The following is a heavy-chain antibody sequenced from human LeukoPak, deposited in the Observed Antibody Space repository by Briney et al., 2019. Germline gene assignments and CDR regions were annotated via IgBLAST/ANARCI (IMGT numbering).Heavy chain of an antibody. CDR1: GGSFSGYY. D-gene: IGHD2-2*01. Sequence: PSETLSLTCAVYGGSFSGYYWSWIRQPPGKGLEWIGEINHSGSTNYNPSLKSRVTISVDTSKNQFSLKLSSVTAADTAVYYRASRPSTSGQPSAENNWFDPWGQGTLVTVSS. CDR2: INHSGST. V-gene: IGHV4-34*01. CDR3: ASRPSTSGQPSAENNWFDP. J-gene: IGHJ5*02.